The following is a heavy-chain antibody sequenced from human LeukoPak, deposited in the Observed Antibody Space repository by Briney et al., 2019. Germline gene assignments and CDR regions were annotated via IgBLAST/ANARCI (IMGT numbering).Heavy chain of an antibody. CDR1: GYTLTELS. Sequence: ASVKVSCEVSGYTLTELSMHWVRQAPGKGLEWMGGFDPEDGETIYAQKFQGRVTMTEDTSTDTAYMELSSLRSEDTAVYYCATYDILTGHDAFDIWGQGTMVTVSS. CDR3: ATYDILTGHDAFDI. CDR2: FDPEDGET. D-gene: IGHD3-9*01. J-gene: IGHJ3*02. V-gene: IGHV1-24*01.